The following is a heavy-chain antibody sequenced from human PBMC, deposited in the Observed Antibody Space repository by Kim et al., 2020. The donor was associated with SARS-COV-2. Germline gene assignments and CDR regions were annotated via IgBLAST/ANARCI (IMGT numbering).Heavy chain of an antibody. J-gene: IGHJ2*01. Sequence: GGSLRLSCAASGFTFSSYAMSWVRQAPGKGLEWVSAISGSGGSTYYADSVKGRFTISRDNSKNTLYLQMNSLRAEDTAVYYCAKEAAFGVVVPAATPDWYFDLWGRGTLVTVSS. V-gene: IGHV3-23*01. CDR2: ISGSGGST. CDR1: GFTFSSYA. CDR3: AKEAAFGVVVPAATPDWYFDL. D-gene: IGHD2-2*02.